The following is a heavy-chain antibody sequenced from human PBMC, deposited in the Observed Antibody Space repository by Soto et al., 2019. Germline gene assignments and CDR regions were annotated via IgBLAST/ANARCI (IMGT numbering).Heavy chain of an antibody. D-gene: IGHD2-2*01. CDR2: IYTSGST. CDR1: GASISSYF. Sequence: SETLSLTCTVSGASISSYFWSWIRQPAGKGLEWTGRIYTSGSTDYNPSLESRVTMSVDTSKKQVSLKLTSVTAADTAVYYCAAICSSPSCYGLEVWGQGTTVTVSS. V-gene: IGHV4-4*07. J-gene: IGHJ6*02. CDR3: AAICSSPSCYGLEV.